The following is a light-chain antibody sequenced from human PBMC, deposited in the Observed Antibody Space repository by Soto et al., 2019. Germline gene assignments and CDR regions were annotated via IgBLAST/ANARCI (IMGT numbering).Light chain of an antibody. J-gene: IGKJ4*01. CDR2: RAS. Sequence: ELVLTQSPGTLSLSPGERATLSCRASQSVSSGYLSRYQQKPGQAPSLLIYRASSRATGLPDRFSGSGSGTGFTLTISRLEPEDFAVYYCQQYGSSPLTFGGGTTVEIK. CDR1: QSVSSGY. V-gene: IGKV3-20*01. CDR3: QQYGSSPLT.